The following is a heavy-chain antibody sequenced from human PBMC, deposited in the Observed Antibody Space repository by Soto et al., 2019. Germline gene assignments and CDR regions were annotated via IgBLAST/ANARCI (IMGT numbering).Heavy chain of an antibody. CDR2: VYYGGST. J-gene: IGHJ6*02. CDR1: GGSISSSSYY. CDR3: AGGDYYHSSGYYFYYYTMDV. D-gene: IGHD3-22*01. Sequence: PSETLSLTCTVSGGSISSSSYYWGWIRQPPGKGLEWIGNVYYGGSTCYNPSLKSRVTISVETSKSQFSLKLSSVTAADTAVYYCAGGDYYHSSGYYFYYYTMDVWGQGTTVTVSS. V-gene: IGHV4-39*01.